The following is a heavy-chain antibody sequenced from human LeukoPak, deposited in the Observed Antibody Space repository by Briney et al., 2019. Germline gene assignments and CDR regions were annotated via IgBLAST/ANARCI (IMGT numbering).Heavy chain of an antibody. CDR3: ATDLHHGFDY. Sequence: GGSLRLSCAASGFNFNTYPMNWVRQAPGKGLEWISNIRSSDSGTYYADSVKGRFIISRDNAENSLYLQMNSLRAEDTAVYYCATDLHHGFDYWGQGTLVTVSS. CDR2: IRSSDSGT. CDR1: GFNFNTYP. J-gene: IGHJ4*02. V-gene: IGHV3-48*01.